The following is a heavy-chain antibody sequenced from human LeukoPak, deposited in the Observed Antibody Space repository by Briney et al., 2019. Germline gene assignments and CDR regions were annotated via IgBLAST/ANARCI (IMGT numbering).Heavy chain of an antibody. J-gene: IGHJ4*02. Sequence: SETLSLTWTVSGGSISSYYWSWIRQPPGKGLEWIGYIYYSGSTNYNPSLKSRVTISVDTSKNQFSLRLSSVTAADTAVYYCARDTAVAIPFDYWGQGTLVTVPS. V-gene: IGHV4-59*01. D-gene: IGHD6-19*01. CDR3: ARDTAVAIPFDY. CDR2: IYYSGST. CDR1: GGSISSYY.